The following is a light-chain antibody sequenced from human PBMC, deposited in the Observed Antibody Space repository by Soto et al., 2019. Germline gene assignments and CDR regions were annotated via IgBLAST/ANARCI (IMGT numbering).Light chain of an antibody. CDR1: SSDVGRYNL. CDR3: CSYVGGASVV. J-gene: IGLJ2*01. CDR2: EDI. V-gene: IGLV2-23*02. Sequence: QSALTQPASVSGSPGQSITISCTGTSSDVGRYNLVSWYQQHPGKAPKLIIYEDIERPSGISNRFSGSKSGNTASLTISGLQTEDEADYYCCSYVGGASVVFGGGTKLPAL.